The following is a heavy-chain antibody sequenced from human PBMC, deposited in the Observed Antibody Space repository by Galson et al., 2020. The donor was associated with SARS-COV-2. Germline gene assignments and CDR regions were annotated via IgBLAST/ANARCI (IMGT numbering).Heavy chain of an antibody. CDR2: ISYSGNT. Sequence: ETSETLSLSCSVSDVSMTSYYWSWIRQPPGKGLEWIGYISYSGNTNYNPSLRSRVTILVDLSKNQFSLKLSSVTAADTAVYYCARDPAPLYGDNYDYCMDVWGRGTTVTVSS. CDR1: DVSMTSYY. D-gene: IGHD4-17*01. V-gene: IGHV4-59*01. CDR3: ARDPAPLYGDNYDYCMDV. J-gene: IGHJ6*02.